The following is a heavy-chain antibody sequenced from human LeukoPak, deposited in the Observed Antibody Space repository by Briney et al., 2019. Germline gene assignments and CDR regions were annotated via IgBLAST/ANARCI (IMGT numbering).Heavy chain of an antibody. CDR1: GFTFSSYV. D-gene: IGHD5-24*01. J-gene: IGHJ4*02. CDR2: ISHDGII. Sequence: GGSLRLSCETAGFTFSSYVMHWVRRTPGKGLVWVSRISHDGIISYADSVKGRFTISRDNAKNTLTLQMNSLRVEDTAVYFCARDWVYKVDYWGRGTLVTVSS. CDR3: ARDWVYKVDY. V-gene: IGHV3-74*01.